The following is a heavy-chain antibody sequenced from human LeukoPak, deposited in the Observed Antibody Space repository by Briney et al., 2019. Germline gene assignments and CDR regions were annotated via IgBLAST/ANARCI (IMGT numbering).Heavy chain of an antibody. D-gene: IGHD2-2*01. J-gene: IGHJ4*02. CDR2: IYYSGST. CDR1: GGSISSYY. CDR3: ARGDCSSTSCLDY. Sequence: SETLSLTCTVSGGSISSYYWSWIRQPPGKGLEWIGYIYYSGSTNYDPSLKSRVTISVDTSKNQFSLKLSSVTAADTAVYYCARGDCSSTSCLDYWGQGTLVTVSS. V-gene: IGHV4-59*01.